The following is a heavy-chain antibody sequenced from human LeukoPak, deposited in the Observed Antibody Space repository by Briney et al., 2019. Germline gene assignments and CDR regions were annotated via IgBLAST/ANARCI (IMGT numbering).Heavy chain of an antibody. J-gene: IGHJ5*02. D-gene: IGHD2-2*01. CDR2: ISRRSDDI. Sequence: GGSLRLSCEGSGFTFSSYGMNWVRQAPGKGLEWVSFISRRSDDINYADFVKGRFTISRDNAKNTLYLQVNSLRAEDTAVYYCARDPYCSSTSCYEGSWFDPWGQGTLVTVSS. CDR1: GFTFSSYG. CDR3: ARDPYCSSTSCYEGSWFDP. V-gene: IGHV3-21*05.